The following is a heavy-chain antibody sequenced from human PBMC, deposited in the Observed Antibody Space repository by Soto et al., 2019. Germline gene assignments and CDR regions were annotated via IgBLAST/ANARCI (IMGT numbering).Heavy chain of an antibody. J-gene: IGHJ4*02. Sequence: QITLKESGPTLVKPTQTLTLTCTFSGFSLSTSGVGVGWIRQPPGKSLEWLALIYWDDDERYSPSLKSRLSTTTDSSKNPVVLTMTNMDHVYTALSYCTHPIAGILDYWGQGSLVTVSS. V-gene: IGHV2-5*02. CDR1: GFSLSTSGVG. D-gene: IGHD1-20*01. CDR3: THPIAGILDY. CDR2: IYWDDDE.